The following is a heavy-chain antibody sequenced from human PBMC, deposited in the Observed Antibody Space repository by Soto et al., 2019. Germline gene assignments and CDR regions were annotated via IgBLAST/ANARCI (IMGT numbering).Heavy chain of an antibody. J-gene: IGHJ5*02. D-gene: IGHD3-22*01. CDR1: GFTFSSYD. V-gene: IGHV3-13*01. CDR3: AKDPSPNYDSSGYCWFDP. CDR2: IGSAGGT. Sequence: PGGSLRLSCAASGFTFSSYDMHWVRQATGKGLEWVSAIGSAGGTYYADSVKGRFTISRDNSKNTLYLQMNSLRAEDTAVYYCAKDPSPNYDSSGYCWFDPWGQGTLVTVSS.